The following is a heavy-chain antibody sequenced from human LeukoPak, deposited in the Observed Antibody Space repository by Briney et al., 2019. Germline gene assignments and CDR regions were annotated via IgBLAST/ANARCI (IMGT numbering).Heavy chain of an antibody. CDR1: GFTFSSYS. J-gene: IGHJ5*02. Sequence: PGGSLRLSCAASGFTFSSYSMNWVRQAPGKGLEWVSSISSSSSYIYYADSVKGRFTISRDNAKNSLYLQMNSLRAEDTALYYCAKDADRRSYQNWFDPWGQGTLVTVSS. V-gene: IGHV3-21*04. D-gene: IGHD3-10*01. CDR3: AKDADRRSYQNWFDP. CDR2: ISSSSSYI.